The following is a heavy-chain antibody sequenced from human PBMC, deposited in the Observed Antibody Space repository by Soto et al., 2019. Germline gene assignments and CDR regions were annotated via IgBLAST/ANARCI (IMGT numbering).Heavy chain of an antibody. CDR2: ISAYTGNT. D-gene: IGHD5-12*01. V-gene: IGHV1-18*01. J-gene: IGHJ4*02. CDR3: ARDNGYDSDY. Sequence: QVQLVQSGAEVKKPGASVKVSCKASGYTFTSYGISWVRQAPGQGLEWMGWISAYTGNTNYTQKPQGRVTMTTDTSTSTASMELRSPRSDDTAVSYCARDNGYDSDYWGQATLVTVSS. CDR1: GYTFTSYG.